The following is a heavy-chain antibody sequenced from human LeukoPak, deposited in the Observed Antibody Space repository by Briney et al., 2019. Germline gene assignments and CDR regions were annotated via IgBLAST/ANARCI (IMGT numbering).Heavy chain of an antibody. CDR3: ARDPYSYGYGGFDP. V-gene: IGHV4-59*12. Sequence: SETLSLTCTVSGGSIRSYYWGWIRQPPGKGPEWIGYIYYSGSTNYNPSLKSRLTISVDTSKNQFSLKLSSVTAADTAVYYCARDPYSYGYGGFDPWGQGTLVTVSS. J-gene: IGHJ5*02. D-gene: IGHD5-18*01. CDR2: IYYSGST. CDR1: GGSIRSYY.